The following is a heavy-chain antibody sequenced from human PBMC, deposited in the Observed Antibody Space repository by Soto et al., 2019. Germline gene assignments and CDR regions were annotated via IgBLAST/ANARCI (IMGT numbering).Heavy chain of an antibody. V-gene: IGHV4-59*01. CDR2: TYYSGST. CDR1: GGSISSYY. D-gene: IGHD5-18*01. CDR3: ARDLEDTAMAFDY. J-gene: IGHJ4*02. Sequence: PSETLSLTCTVSGGSISSYYWSWIRQPPGKGLEWIGYTYYSGSTNYNPSLKSRVTISVDTSKNQFSLKLSSVTAADTAVYYCARDLEDTAMAFDYWGQGTLVTVSS.